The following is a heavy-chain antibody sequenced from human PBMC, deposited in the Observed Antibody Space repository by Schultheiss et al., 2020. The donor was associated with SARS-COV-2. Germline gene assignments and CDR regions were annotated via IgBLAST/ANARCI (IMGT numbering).Heavy chain of an antibody. CDR1: GYTFTSYG. V-gene: IGHV1-18*01. D-gene: IGHD3-3*01. Sequence: ASVKVSCKASGYTFTSYGISWVRQAPGQGLEWMGWISAYNGNTNYAQKFQGRVTMTRDTSISTAYMELSRLRSDDTAVYYCAREKIRSGHYYYYGMDVWGQGTTVTVSS. CDR2: ISAYNGNT. CDR3: AREKIRSGHYYYYGMDV. J-gene: IGHJ6*02.